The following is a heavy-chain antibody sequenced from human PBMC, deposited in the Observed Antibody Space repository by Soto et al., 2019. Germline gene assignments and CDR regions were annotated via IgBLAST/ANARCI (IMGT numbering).Heavy chain of an antibody. CDR2: IGSSSTTI. V-gene: IGHV3-48*02. CDR3: ARDQYYYDSSGYSPFDY. J-gene: IGHJ4*02. Sequence: EVQLEESGGGFVQPGGSLRLSCAASGFSFSTYSMNWVRQAPGKGLEWVSYIGSSSTTIYYADSVKCRFTISRDNAKHSLYLQMNSLRDEDTAVYYCARDQYYYDSSGYSPFDYWGQGTLVTVSS. CDR1: GFSFSTYS. D-gene: IGHD3-22*01.